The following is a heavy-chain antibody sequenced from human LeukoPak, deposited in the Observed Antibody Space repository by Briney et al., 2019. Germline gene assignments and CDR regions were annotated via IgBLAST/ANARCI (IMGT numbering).Heavy chain of an antibody. V-gene: IGHV3-30*02. J-gene: IGHJ5*02. CDR3: AKGYYGDLTHNWFDP. CDR1: GLTFRSSG. D-gene: IGHD4-17*01. CDR2: IRYEGSKK. Sequence: RGSLRLSSAASGLTFRSSGMHWVRQAPGKGLECVTLIRYEGSKKYYADSVKGRFTISRDNSKNTLYLQMNTLRAEETVLYYCAKGYYGDLTHNWFDPWGQGTLVSVSS.